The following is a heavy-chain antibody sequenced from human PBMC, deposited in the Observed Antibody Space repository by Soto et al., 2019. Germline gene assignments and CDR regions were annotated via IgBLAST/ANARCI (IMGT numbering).Heavy chain of an antibody. CDR3: ARDHFRGGSCDYGMDV. CDR2: VHYTGNT. J-gene: IGHJ6*02. Sequence: TLSLTCTVSGGSISSGDYYWSWIRQSPGKGLEWIGCVHYTGNTYHNPSLKSRVAISVDTSKNQFSLKLRSVTAADTAVYYCARDHFRGGSCDYGMDVWGQGTTVTVSS. CDR1: GGSISSGDYY. V-gene: IGHV4-30-4*01. D-gene: IGHD2-15*01.